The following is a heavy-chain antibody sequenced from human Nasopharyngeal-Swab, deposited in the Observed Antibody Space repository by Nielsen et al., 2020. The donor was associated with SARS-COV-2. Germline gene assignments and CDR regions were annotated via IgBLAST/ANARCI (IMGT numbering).Heavy chain of an antibody. CDR1: GYSFRTYG. CDR3: AKDLRGPYFF. Sequence: GGSLRLSCVASGYSFRTYGMSWVRQAPGKGLEWVAAIVGSGDISGSGGNTYYADSVKGRLTNSRDNSKNTLSLQMNSLRAEDTAVYYCAKDLRGPYFFWGQGTLVTVSS. J-gene: IGHJ4*02. D-gene: IGHD2/OR15-2a*01. V-gene: IGHV3-23*01. CDR2: IVGSGDISGSGGNT.